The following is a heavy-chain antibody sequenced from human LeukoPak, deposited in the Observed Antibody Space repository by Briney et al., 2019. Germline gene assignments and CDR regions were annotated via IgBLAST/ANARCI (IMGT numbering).Heavy chain of an antibody. V-gene: IGHV3-74*01. CDR1: GFTFSRYW. CDR2: INRDGSST. D-gene: IGHD4-11*01. J-gene: IGHJ5*02. Sequence: PGGSLRLSCAASGFTFSRYWMHWVRQALGKGLVWVSRINRDGSSTTYADSVKGRFTISRDTAKNTLYLQMNSLRAEDTAVYYCAREGANDYSNYGWFDPWGQGTLVTVSS. CDR3: AREGANDYSNYGWFDP.